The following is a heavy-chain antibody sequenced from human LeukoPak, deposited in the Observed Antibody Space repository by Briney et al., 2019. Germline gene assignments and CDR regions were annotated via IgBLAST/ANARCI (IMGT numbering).Heavy chain of an antibody. CDR3: ARGPIWGSSLDY. V-gene: IGHV4-34*01. J-gene: IGHJ4*02. Sequence: PSETLSLTCAVYGGSFSGYYWSWIRQPPGNGLEWIGEINHSGSTNYNPSLKSRVTISVDTSKNQFSLKLSSVTAADTAVYYCARGPIWGSSLDYWGQGTLVTVSS. CDR2: INHSGST. D-gene: IGHD3-16*01. CDR1: GGSFSGYY.